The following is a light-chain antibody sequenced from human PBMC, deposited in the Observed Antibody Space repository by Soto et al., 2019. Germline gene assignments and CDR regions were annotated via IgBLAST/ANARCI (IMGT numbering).Light chain of an antibody. V-gene: IGLV2-11*01. CDR1: SSDVGGYNY. CDR3: CSYAGSPYV. Sequence: QSALTQPRSVSGSPGQSVTISCTGTSSDVGGYNYVSWYQQYPGKAPKLMIYEVSKRPSRVPDRFSGSKSGNTASLTISGLQAEDDADYYCCSYAGSPYVFGTGTKLTVL. J-gene: IGLJ1*01. CDR2: EVS.